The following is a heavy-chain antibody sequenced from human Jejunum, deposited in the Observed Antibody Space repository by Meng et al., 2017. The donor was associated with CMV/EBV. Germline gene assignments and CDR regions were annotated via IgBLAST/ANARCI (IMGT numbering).Heavy chain of an antibody. J-gene: IGHJ4*02. CDR3: AKESQQLVLDY. CDR2: ISWNSGSI. D-gene: IGHD6-6*01. CDR1: GFTFDDYA. Sequence: SAASGFTFDDYAMHWVRQAPGKGLEWVSGISWNSGSIGYADSVRGRFTISRDNAKNSLYMQMNSLRAEDTALYYCAKESQQLVLDYWGQGTLVTVSS. V-gene: IGHV3-9*01.